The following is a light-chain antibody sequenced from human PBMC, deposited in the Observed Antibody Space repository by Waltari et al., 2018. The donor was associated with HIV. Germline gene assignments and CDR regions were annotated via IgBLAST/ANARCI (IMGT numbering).Light chain of an antibody. Sequence: QSVLTQPPSVSGAPGQRVTISCTGNSSNIGAGFDVHWYQQVPETAPKLIIYGDTNRPTGVPYRFSVSKSGTSASLAIPGLQAEDEADYYGQSYDSDLSVVFGGGTKLTVL. CDR2: GDT. V-gene: IGLV1-40*01. CDR1: SSNIGAGFD. J-gene: IGLJ3*02. CDR3: QSYDSDLSVV.